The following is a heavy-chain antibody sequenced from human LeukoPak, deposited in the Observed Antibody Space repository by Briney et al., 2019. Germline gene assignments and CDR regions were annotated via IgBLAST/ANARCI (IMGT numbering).Heavy chain of an antibody. CDR2: ISGSGGST. Sequence: GGSLRLSCAASGFTFSSYDMSWVRQAPGKGLEGVSAISGSGGSTYYADSVKDRFTISRDNSKNTLYLQMNSLRAEETAGYYGAKGPPVWGDSSGYSDYWGQGTLVTVSS. V-gene: IGHV3-23*01. D-gene: IGHD3-22*01. J-gene: IGHJ4*02. CDR1: GFTFSSYD. CDR3: AKGPPVWGDSSGYSDY.